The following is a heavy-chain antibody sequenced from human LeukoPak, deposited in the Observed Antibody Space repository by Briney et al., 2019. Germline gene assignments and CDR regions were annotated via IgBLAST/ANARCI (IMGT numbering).Heavy chain of an antibody. CDR2: ISSSSSYI. J-gene: IGHJ4*02. Sequence: PGGSLRLSCAASGFPFRSYSMNWVRQAPGKGLEWVSSISSSSSYINYADSVRGRFTISRDNAKNSLDLQMNSLEGEDTAVYYCAVGIAGRPGPYYWGQGTLVTVSS. D-gene: IGHD6-6*01. V-gene: IGHV3-21*01. CDR1: GFPFRSYS. CDR3: AVGIAGRPGPYY.